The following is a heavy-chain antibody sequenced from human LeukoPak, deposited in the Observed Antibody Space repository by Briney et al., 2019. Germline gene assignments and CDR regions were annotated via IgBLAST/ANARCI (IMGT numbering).Heavy chain of an antibody. D-gene: IGHD5-18*01. V-gene: IGHV3-15*01. Sequence: PRGSLRLSCAASGFTFSNAWMSWVRQAPGKGREWVGRIKSKTNGGTTDYAAPVKGRFTISRDDSKNTLYLQMNSLKTEDTAVSYCTTDHGYSYGHFDYWGQGTLVTVSS. J-gene: IGHJ4*02. CDR3: TTDHGYSYGHFDY. CDR2: IKSKTNGGTT. CDR1: GFTFSNAW.